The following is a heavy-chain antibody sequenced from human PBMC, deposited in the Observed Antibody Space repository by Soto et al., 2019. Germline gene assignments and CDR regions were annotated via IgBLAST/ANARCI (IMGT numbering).Heavy chain of an antibody. V-gene: IGHV3-48*03. J-gene: IGHJ6*02. Sequence: GGSLRLSCAASGFTFSSYEMNWVRQAPGKGLEWVSCISSSGSTIYYADSVKGRFTISRDNAKNSLYLQMNSLRAEDTAVYYCASFSNRMTTVTTVGGSYYYYYGMDVWGQGTTVTVSS. D-gene: IGHD4-4*01. CDR3: ASFSNRMTTVTTVGGSYYYYYGMDV. CDR1: GFTFSSYE. CDR2: ISSSGSTI.